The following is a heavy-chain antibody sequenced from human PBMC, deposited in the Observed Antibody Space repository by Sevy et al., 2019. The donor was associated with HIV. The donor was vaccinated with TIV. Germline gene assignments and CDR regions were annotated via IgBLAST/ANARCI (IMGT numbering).Heavy chain of an antibody. Sequence: ASVKVSCKASGYTFTSYDINWVRQATGQGLEWMGWMNPNSGNTGYAQKFQGRVTMTRNTSISTAYMELSSLGSEDTAVYYCARGDPYYDFWSGYFLHYWGQGTLVTVSS. CDR3: ARGDPYYDFWSGYFLHY. CDR1: GYTFTSYD. J-gene: IGHJ4*02. CDR2: MNPNSGNT. V-gene: IGHV1-8*01. D-gene: IGHD3-3*01.